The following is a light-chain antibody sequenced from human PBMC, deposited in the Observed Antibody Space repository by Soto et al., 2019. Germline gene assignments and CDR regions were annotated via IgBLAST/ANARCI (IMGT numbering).Light chain of an antibody. CDR1: QSISSY. Sequence: DIQMTQSPSSLSASVGDRVTITCRASQSISSYLNWYQQKPGKAPKLLIYAASSLQSGVPSRFSGSGSGTDFTLTISSLQPEDFATYYCQQSYSTWLTLGGGTKVDIK. V-gene: IGKV1-39*01. CDR3: QQSYSTWLT. J-gene: IGKJ4*01. CDR2: AAS.